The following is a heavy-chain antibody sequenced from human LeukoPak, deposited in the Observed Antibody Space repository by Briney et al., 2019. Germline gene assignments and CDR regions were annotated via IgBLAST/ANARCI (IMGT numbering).Heavy chain of an antibody. CDR3: ARDVRYDILTGYSEPGYGMDV. CDR2: IIPILGSA. V-gene: IGHV1-69*11. J-gene: IGHJ6*02. D-gene: IGHD3-9*01. CDR1: GGTFSSYA. Sequence: ASVKVSCKASGGTFSSYAISWVRQAPGQGLEWMGWIIPILGSANYAQSFQGRVTMTADESTSTAYMELSSLRSDDTAVYYCARDVRYDILTGYSEPGYGMDVWGQGTTVTVSS.